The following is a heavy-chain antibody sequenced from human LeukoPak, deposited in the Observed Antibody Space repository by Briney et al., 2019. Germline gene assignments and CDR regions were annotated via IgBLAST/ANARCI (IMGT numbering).Heavy chain of an antibody. V-gene: IGHV5-51*01. CDR1: GFSFVSCW. J-gene: IGHJ3*02. CDR2: IYPGDSDT. D-gene: IGHD1-26*01. CDR3: TGDLVGVHAFDI. Sequence: GESLKISCQTSGFSFVSCWIGWVRQMPGKGPEWVGVIYPGDSDTRYSPSFQGQVTISADKSLSTAYLQWTSLKASDTAMYYCTGDLVGVHAFDIWGQGTMVTVSS.